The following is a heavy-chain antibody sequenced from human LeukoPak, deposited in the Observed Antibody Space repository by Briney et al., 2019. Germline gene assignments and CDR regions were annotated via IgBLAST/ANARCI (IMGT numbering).Heavy chain of an antibody. CDR1: GGSISSCGYY. CDR2: IYYSGST. V-gene: IGHV4-31*03. Sequence: SSDTLSLPCTVSGGSISSCGYYWRWIRQHPGKGLGRYMNIYYSGSTYYNPSLKSRVTISVDTSKNQFSLKLSSVTAADTAVYYCARGPTTAPSYWYYYGMDVWGQGTTVTVSS. J-gene: IGHJ6*02. CDR3: ARGPTTAPSYWYYYGMDV. D-gene: IGHD4-17*01.